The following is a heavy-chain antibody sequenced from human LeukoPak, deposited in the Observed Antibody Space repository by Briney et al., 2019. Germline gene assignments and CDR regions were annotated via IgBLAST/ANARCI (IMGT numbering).Heavy chain of an antibody. V-gene: IGHV3-7*01. CDR3: VKVAKYYYGSETYYFFEH. CDR2: INQDGTEK. CDR1: EFTFTTYW. J-gene: IGHJ4*02. D-gene: IGHD3-10*01. Sequence: PGGSLRLSCAASEFTFTTYWMSWVRQAPGKGLEWVANINQDGTEKYYVDSVKGRFTISRDNAKNSLYLQMNSLRVEDTAVYYCVKVAKYYYGSETYYFFEHWGQGTPVTAAS.